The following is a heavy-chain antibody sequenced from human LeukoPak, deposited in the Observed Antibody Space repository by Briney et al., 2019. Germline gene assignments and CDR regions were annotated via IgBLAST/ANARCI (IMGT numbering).Heavy chain of an antibody. J-gene: IGHJ4*02. CDR2: IKQDGSEK. Sequence: PGGSLRLSCAASGFTFSSDWMSWVRQAPGKGLEWVAKIKQDGSEKYYVDSVKGRFTISRDNAKNSLYMQMNSLRAEDTAVYYCARDPDYWGQGTLVTVSS. CDR1: GFTFSSDW. CDR3: ARDPDY. V-gene: IGHV3-7*01.